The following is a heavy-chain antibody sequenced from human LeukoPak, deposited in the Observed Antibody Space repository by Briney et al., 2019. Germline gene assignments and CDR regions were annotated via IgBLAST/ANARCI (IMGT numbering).Heavy chain of an antibody. CDR1: GFSFSSYG. CDR3: VVVVEPPDSDGFDV. CDR2: INADGSTA. V-gene: IGHV3-74*01. Sequence: PGGSLRLSCAASGFSFSSYGMHRVRQAPGKGLVWVSLINADGSTATYADSVKGRFTTSRDNARNTLSLQMNSLTIEDTAVYYCVVVVEPPDSDGFDVWGQGTMITVSS. J-gene: IGHJ3*01. D-gene: IGHD1-14*01.